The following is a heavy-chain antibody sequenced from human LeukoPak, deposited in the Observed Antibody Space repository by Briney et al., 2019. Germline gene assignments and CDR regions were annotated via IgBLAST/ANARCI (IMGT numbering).Heavy chain of an antibody. Sequence: ASVKVSCKASGYTFTGYYMHWVRQAPGQGLEWMGIINPSGGSTSYAQKFQGRVTMTRDTSTSTVCMELSSLRSEDTAVYYCARDVPSGSYYNDVDYWGQGTLVTVSS. V-gene: IGHV1-46*01. D-gene: IGHD3-10*01. CDR2: INPSGGST. CDR1: GYTFTGYY. CDR3: ARDVPSGSYYNDVDY. J-gene: IGHJ4*02.